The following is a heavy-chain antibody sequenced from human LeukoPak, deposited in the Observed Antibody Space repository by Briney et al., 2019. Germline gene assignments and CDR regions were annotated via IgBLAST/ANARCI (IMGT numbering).Heavy chain of an antibody. V-gene: IGHV3-11*01. CDR2: ISSSGSTI. J-gene: IGHJ6*02. CDR1: GFTFSDYY. D-gene: IGHD3-3*01. Sequence: GGSLRLSCAASGFTFSDYYMSWIRQAPGKGLEWVSYISSSGSTIYYADSVKGRFTISRDNAKNSLYLQMNSLRAEGTAVYYCAREKYDFWSGYNTDYYYGMDVWGQGTTVTVSS. CDR3: AREKYDFWSGYNTDYYYGMDV.